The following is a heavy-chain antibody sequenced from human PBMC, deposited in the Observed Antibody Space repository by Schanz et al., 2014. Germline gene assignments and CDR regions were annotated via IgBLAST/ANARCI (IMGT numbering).Heavy chain of an antibody. CDR3: ARDGVDAAAGGNY. D-gene: IGHD6-13*01. J-gene: IGHJ4*02. Sequence: QVQVVQSGAEVKKPGASVKVSCEASRYTFNTYGLNWVRQAPGQGLEWMGWISAYTNNTNYAQKVQGRVTMTTDTSTGTAYMELRSLRSDDTAVYYCARDGVDAAAGGNYWGQGTLVTVSS. V-gene: IGHV1-18*01. CDR1: RYTFNTYG. CDR2: ISAYTNNT.